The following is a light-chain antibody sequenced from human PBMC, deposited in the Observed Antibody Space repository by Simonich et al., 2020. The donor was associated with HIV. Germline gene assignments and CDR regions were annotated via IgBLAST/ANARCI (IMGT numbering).Light chain of an antibody. J-gene: IGLJ3*02. Sequence: NFMLTQPHSVSESPGKTVTISCTRSSGSIASHYVQWYQQRPGSSPPTVIYENNQRPSGVPDRFSGSIDSSSNSASLTISGLKTEDEADYYCQSYDTSTRVFGGGTKLTVL. V-gene: IGLV6-57*01. CDR2: ENN. CDR1: SGSIASHY. CDR3: QSYDTSTRV.